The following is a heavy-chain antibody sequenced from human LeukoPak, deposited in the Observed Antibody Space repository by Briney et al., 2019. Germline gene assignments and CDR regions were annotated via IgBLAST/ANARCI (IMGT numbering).Heavy chain of an antibody. D-gene: IGHD6-6*01. Sequence: PSETLSLTCTVSGGSISSYYWSWIRQPPGKGLEWIGYIYYSGSTNYNPSLKSRVTISVDTSKNQFSLKLSSVTAADPAVYYCARYLGSSEFDYWGQGTLVTVSS. J-gene: IGHJ4*02. CDR3: ARYLGSSEFDY. CDR2: IYYSGST. CDR1: GGSISSYY. V-gene: IGHV4-59*01.